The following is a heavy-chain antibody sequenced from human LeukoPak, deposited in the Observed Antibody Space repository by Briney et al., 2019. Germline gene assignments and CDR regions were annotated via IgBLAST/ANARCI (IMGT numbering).Heavy chain of an antibody. V-gene: IGHV3-23*01. CDR1: GFTFSSYA. CDR2: ISGSGGST. J-gene: IGHJ4*02. Sequence: GGSLRLSCAASGFTFSSYAMSWVRQAPGKGLEWVSAISGSGGSTYADTVKGRFTISRDNSKNTLYLQMNSLRAEDTAVYYCATGIVLMVYWPGPDYWGQGTLVTVSS. CDR3: ATGIVLMVYWPGPDY. D-gene: IGHD2-8*01.